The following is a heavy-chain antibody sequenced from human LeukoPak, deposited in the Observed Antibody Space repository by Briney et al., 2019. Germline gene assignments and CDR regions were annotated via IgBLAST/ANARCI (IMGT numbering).Heavy chain of an antibody. CDR3: AREYGSGSYPFDY. V-gene: IGHV1-2*02. CDR2: INPNSGGT. Sequence: GASVKVSCKASGYTSTGYYMHWVRQAPGQGLEWMGWINPNSGGTNYAQKFQGRVTMTRDTSISTAYMELSRLRSDDTAVYYCAREYGSGSYPFDYWGQGTLVTVSS. D-gene: IGHD3-10*01. CDR1: GYTSTGYY. J-gene: IGHJ4*02.